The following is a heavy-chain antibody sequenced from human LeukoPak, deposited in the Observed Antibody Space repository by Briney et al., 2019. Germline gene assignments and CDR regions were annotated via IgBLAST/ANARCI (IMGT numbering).Heavy chain of an antibody. J-gene: IGHJ6*03. CDR2: IYYSGST. D-gene: IGHD3-3*01. CDR3: ARAGELGYYDFWSGYYRYYYYMDV. Sequence: SETLSLTRTVSGGSISSTSYYWGWIRQPPGKGLEWIGNIYYSGSTNYNPSLKSRVTISVDTSKNQFSLKLSSVTAADTAVYYCARAGELGYYDFWSGYYRYYYYMDVWGKGTTVTVSS. CDR1: GGSISSTSYY. V-gene: IGHV4-39*07.